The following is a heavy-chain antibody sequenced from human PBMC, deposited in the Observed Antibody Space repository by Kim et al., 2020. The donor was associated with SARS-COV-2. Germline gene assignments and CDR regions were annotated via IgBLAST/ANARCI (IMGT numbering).Heavy chain of an antibody. Sequence: SETLSLTCTVSGGSISSYYWSWTRQPPGKGLEWIGYIYYSGSTNYNPSLKSRVTISVDTSKNQFSLKLSSVTAADTAVYYCARGEEMATITGYYFDYWGQGTLVTVSS. D-gene: IGHD5-12*01. CDR2: IYYSGST. V-gene: IGHV4-59*01. CDR1: GGSISSYY. CDR3: ARGEEMATITGYYFDY. J-gene: IGHJ4*02.